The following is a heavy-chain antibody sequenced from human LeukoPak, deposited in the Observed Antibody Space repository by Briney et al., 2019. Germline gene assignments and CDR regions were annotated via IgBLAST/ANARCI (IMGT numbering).Heavy chain of an antibody. Sequence: GGSLKLFCAASGFTFSNYNMNWVRQAPGKGLEWVSYITSGSTTIYYADSVKGRFTISRDDSKNSLYLQMNSLRAEDTAVYYCAREDFRSHFDYWGQGTLVTVSS. CDR2: ITSGSTTI. CDR1: GFTFSNYN. V-gene: IGHV3-48*01. J-gene: IGHJ4*02. CDR3: AREDFRSHFDY. D-gene: IGHD3/OR15-3a*01.